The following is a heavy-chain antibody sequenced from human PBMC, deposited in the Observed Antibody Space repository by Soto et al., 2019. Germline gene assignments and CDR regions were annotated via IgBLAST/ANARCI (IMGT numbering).Heavy chain of an antibody. CDR3: AREDWNFISDY. D-gene: IGHD1-7*01. J-gene: IGHJ4*02. CDR1: GGSISSGDYY. CDR2: IYYSGST. V-gene: IGHV4-30-4*01. Sequence: LSLTCTVSGGSISSGDYYWSWIRQPPGKGLEWIGYIYYSGSTYYNPSLKSRVTISVDTSKNQFSLKLSSVTAADTAVYYCAREDWNFISDYWGQGTLVTVSS.